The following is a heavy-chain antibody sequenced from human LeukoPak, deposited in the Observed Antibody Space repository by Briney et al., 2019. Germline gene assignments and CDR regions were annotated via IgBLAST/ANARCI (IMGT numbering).Heavy chain of an antibody. J-gene: IGHJ4*02. Sequence: GGSLRLSCAASGFTFSSYAMSWVRQAPGKGLEWVSAISGSGGSTYYADSVKGRFTISRDNSKNTLYLQMNSLRAEGTAVYYCAKGVLNYYDSSGYYELFDYWGQGTLVTVSS. D-gene: IGHD3-22*01. CDR1: GFTFSSYA. CDR2: ISGSGGST. V-gene: IGHV3-23*01. CDR3: AKGVLNYYDSSGYYELFDY.